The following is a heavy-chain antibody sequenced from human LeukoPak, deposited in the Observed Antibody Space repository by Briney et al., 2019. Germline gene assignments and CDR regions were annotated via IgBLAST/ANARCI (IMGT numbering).Heavy chain of an antibody. Sequence: GGSLRLSCAASGNYWMHWVRQVPGKGLVWVSHINSDGSWTSYADSVKGRFTISKDNAKNTVYLQMNSLRAEDAAVYYCVSFYETYWGRGTLVTVS. V-gene: IGHV3-74*01. D-gene: IGHD2/OR15-2a*01. CDR1: GNYW. J-gene: IGHJ4*02. CDR2: INSDGSWT. CDR3: VSFYETY.